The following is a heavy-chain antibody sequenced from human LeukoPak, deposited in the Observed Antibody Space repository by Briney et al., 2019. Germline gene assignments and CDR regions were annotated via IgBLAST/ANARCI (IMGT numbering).Heavy chain of an antibody. V-gene: IGHV4-39*07. Sequence: SQTLSLTCTVSGGSISSGSYYWSWIRQPPGKGLEWIGEINHSGSTNYNPSLKSRVTISVDTSKNQFSLKLSSVTAADTAVYYCARGRGYCSSTSCYKYYYYMDVWGKGTTVTVSS. D-gene: IGHD2-2*02. CDR2: INHSGST. CDR3: ARGRGYCSSTSCYKYYYYMDV. CDR1: GGSISSGSYY. J-gene: IGHJ6*03.